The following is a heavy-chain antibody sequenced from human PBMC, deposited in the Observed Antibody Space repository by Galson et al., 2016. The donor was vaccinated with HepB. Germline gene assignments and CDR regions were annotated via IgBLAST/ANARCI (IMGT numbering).Heavy chain of an antibody. CDR2: ISSSSSYI. V-gene: IGHV3-21*01. D-gene: IGHD3-9*01. Sequence: SLRLSCAASGFTFSSYSMNWVRQAPGKGLEWVSSISSSSSYIYYTDSVKGRFTISRDNAKNSLYLQMNSLRAEDTAVYYCARDDRAALTPYYFDYWGQGTLVTVSS. CDR3: ARDDRAALTPYYFDY. CDR1: GFTFSSYS. J-gene: IGHJ4*02.